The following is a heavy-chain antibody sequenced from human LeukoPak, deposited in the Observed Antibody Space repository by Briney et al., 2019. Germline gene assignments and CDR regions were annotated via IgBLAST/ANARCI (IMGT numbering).Heavy chain of an antibody. CDR3: ARAQRITIFGVVTLDY. CDR2: IIPIFGTA. Sequence: VASVKVSCKASGGTFGSYAISWVRQAPGQGLEWMGGIIPIFGTANYAQKFQGRVTITADESTSTAYMELSSLRSEDTAVYYCARAQRITIFGVVTLDYWGQGTLVTVSS. V-gene: IGHV1-69*13. CDR1: GGTFGSYA. D-gene: IGHD3-3*01. J-gene: IGHJ4*02.